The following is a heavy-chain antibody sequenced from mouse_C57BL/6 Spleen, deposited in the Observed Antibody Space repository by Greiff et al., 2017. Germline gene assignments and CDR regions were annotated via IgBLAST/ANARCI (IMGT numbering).Heavy chain of an antibody. J-gene: IGHJ4*01. CDR1: GYAFSSYW. D-gene: IGHD2-14*01. Sequence: QVQLKESGAELVKPGASVKISCKASGYAFSSYWMNWVKQRPGKGLEWIGQIYPGDGDTNYNGKFKGKATLTADKSSSTAYMQLSSLTSEDSAVYFCARWYDGDAMDYWGQGTSVTVSS. CDR2: IYPGDGDT. CDR3: ARWYDGDAMDY. V-gene: IGHV1-80*01.